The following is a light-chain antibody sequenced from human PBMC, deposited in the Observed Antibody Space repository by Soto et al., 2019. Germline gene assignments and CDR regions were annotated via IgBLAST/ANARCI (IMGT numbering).Light chain of an antibody. Sequence: EIVLTQSPATLSLSPGERATLSCRASQSVTSYLAWYQQKPGQAPRLLIYDASSRATGIPARFIGSGSGTDFTLTISSLEPEDFAVYYCHQYNSWPRGTFGPGTKVEIK. V-gene: IGKV3-11*01. CDR2: DAS. CDR3: HQYNSWPRGT. CDR1: QSVTSY. J-gene: IGKJ3*01.